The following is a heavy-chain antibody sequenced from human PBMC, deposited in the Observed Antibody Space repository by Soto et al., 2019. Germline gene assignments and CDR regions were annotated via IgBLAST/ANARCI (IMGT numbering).Heavy chain of an antibody. CDR3: AKDPRYCSGGSCSWVFSFDY. V-gene: IGHV3-23*01. CDR2: ISGSGDRT. CDR1: GFTFSNYA. D-gene: IGHD2-15*01. Sequence: PGGSLRLSCAASGFTFSNYAMSWVRQAPGKGLEWVSTISGSGDRTYYADSVKGRFTISRDNSKNTLYLQMSSLRAEDTAVYYCAKDPRYCSGGSCSWVFSFDYWGQGTQVTVSS. J-gene: IGHJ4*02.